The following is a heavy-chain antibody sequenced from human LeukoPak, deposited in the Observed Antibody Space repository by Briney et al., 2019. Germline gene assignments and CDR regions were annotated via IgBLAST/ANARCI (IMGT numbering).Heavy chain of an antibody. Sequence: GASVKVSCKASGYTFTSYYMHWVRQAPGQGLEWMGWINPNSGGTNYAQKFQGRVTMTRDTSISTAYMELSRLRSDDTAVYYCARDQRSRYFDWLLKPAWFDPWGQGTLVTVSS. CDR1: GYTFTSYY. J-gene: IGHJ5*02. CDR3: ARDQRSRYFDWLLKPAWFDP. CDR2: INPNSGGT. D-gene: IGHD3-9*01. V-gene: IGHV1-2*02.